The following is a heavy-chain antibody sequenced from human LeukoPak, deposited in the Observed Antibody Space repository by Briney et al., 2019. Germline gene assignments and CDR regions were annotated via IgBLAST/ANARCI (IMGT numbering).Heavy chain of an antibody. J-gene: IGHJ4*02. CDR3: ARLDILTGYSSDY. CDR2: MNPNSGNT. Sequence: GASVKVSCKASGYTFTSYDINWVRQATRQGLEWMGWMNPNSGNTGYAQKFQGRVTMTRNTSISTAYMELSSLRSEDTAVYYCARLDILTGYSSDYWGQGTLVTVSS. D-gene: IGHD3-9*01. CDR1: GYTFTSYD. V-gene: IGHV1-8*01.